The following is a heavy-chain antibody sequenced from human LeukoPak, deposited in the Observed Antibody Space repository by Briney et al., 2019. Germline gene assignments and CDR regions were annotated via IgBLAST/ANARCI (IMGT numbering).Heavy chain of an antibody. Sequence: SETLSLTCTVSGGSISSSSYYWGWIRQPPGKGLEWIGGIYYSGSTYYNPSLKSRVTISVDTSKNQFSLKLSSVTAADTAVYYCARVWAALVRRYFDSWGQGTLVTVSS. V-gene: IGHV4-39*07. CDR2: IYYSGST. CDR3: ARVWAALVRRYFDS. CDR1: GGSISSSSYY. J-gene: IGHJ4*02. D-gene: IGHD6-6*01.